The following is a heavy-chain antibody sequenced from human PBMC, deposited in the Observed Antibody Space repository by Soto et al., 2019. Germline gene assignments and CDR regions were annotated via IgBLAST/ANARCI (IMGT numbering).Heavy chain of an antibody. CDR1: GGSISSYY. D-gene: IGHD3-3*02. J-gene: IGHJ4*02. CDR2: IYYSGST. V-gene: IGHV4-59*01. CDR3: ARVVSILCSGWDGILNYFAY. Sequence: PSETLSLTCTVSGGSISSYYWSWIRQPPGKGLEWIGYIYYSGSTNYNPSLKSRVTISVDTSKNQFSLKLSSVTAADTAVYYCARVVSILCSGWDGILNYFAYRGQGTPVTVSS.